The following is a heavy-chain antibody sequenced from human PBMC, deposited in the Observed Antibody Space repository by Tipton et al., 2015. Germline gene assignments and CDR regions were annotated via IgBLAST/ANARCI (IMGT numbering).Heavy chain of an antibody. CDR3: AKGSLFARPLGYFDS. D-gene: IGHD1-26*01. Sequence: SLRLSCAASGFTFSSYDMHWVRQVTGKGLEWVSVIGTDGDTYSPGSVKGRYTISRENAKNSLYLQMNSLRVEDTAVYYCAKGSLFARPLGYFDSWGQGTLVTVST. CDR1: GFTFSSYD. J-gene: IGHJ4*02. CDR2: IGTDGDT. V-gene: IGHV3-13*01.